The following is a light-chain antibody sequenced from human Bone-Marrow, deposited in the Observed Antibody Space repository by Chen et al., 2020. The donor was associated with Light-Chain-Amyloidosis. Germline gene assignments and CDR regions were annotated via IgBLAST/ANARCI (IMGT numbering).Light chain of an antibody. CDR2: GSS. CDR1: QTISSNY. J-gene: IGKJ4*01. V-gene: IGKV3-20*01. Sequence: IVLTHSPGTLSLSPGEGANLSCRASQTISSNYLTWYQQKFGQAPRLLIYGSSSRATGIPDRFTGSGSGTDFTLTINRLEPEDFAMYYCQQCGTSPLTFGGGTKVEIK. CDR3: QQCGTSPLT.